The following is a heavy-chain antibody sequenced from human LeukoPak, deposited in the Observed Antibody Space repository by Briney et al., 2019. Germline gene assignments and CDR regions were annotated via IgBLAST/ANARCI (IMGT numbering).Heavy chain of an antibody. D-gene: IGHD4-17*01. J-gene: IGHJ4*02. Sequence: GRSLRLSCAASGFTFSSYAMHWVRQAPGKGLEWVAVISYDGSNKYYADSVKGRFTISRDNSKNTLYLQMNSLRAEDTAVYYCARIYGDYVLYYFDYWGQGTLVTVSS. CDR2: ISYDGSNK. CDR1: GFTFSSYA. V-gene: IGHV3-30*04. CDR3: ARIYGDYVLYYFDY.